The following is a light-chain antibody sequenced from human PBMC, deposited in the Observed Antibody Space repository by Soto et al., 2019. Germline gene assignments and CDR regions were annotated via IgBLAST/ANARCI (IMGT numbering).Light chain of an antibody. Sequence: EIVMTQSPATLSVSPGDSATLSCRASQSISDNVAWYQQRPGLAPRLLIYHTSTRATGVPARFSGSGSGTEFSLTISSLQSDDSAVYYCQRYDNWPLTLGGGTKVDIK. CDR3: QRYDNWPLT. V-gene: IGKV3-15*01. CDR2: HTS. J-gene: IGKJ4*01. CDR1: QSISDN.